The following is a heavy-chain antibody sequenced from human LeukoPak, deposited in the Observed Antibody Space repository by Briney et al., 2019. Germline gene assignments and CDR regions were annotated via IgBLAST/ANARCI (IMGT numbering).Heavy chain of an antibody. CDR2: IYYSGST. Sequence: SETLSLTCTVSGGSISNYWSWIRQPPGKGLEWIGYIYYSGSTNYNPSLKSRVTISVDTSKNQFSLKLSSVTAADTAVYYCARGGTMIVVTGYYMDVWGKGTTVTVSS. J-gene: IGHJ6*03. D-gene: IGHD3-22*01. CDR3: ARGGTMIVVTGYYMDV. CDR1: GGSISNY. V-gene: IGHV4-59*08.